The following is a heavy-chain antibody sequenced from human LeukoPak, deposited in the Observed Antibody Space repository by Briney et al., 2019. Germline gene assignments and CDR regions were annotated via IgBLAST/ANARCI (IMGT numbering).Heavy chain of an antibody. CDR3: AKAASSSWPSYYYGMDV. CDR1: GFTFSTNA. J-gene: IGHJ6*02. V-gene: IGHV3-23*01. D-gene: IGHD6-13*01. Sequence: GGSLRLSCLTSGFTFSTNAMSWVRQAPGKGLEWISGISGSGASTYHADSVTGRFTISRDNSRNTLYLQMSSLRVDDTAVYYCAKAASSSWPSYYYGMDVWGQGTTVTVSS. CDR2: ISGSGAST.